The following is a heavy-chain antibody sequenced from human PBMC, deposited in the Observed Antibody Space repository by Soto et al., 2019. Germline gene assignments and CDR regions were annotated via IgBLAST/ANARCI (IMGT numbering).Heavy chain of an antibody. J-gene: IGHJ4*02. CDR1: GFTFSNYG. D-gene: IGHD6-6*01. CDR3: EKEHTSLVGPEEAIDY. V-gene: IGHV3-30*18. Sequence: QVQLVESGGGVVQPGRSLRLSCAASGFTFSNYGMHWVRQAPGKGLEWVAVISYDGSNNYYADSVKGRFTISRDNSKNTLYLQMNSLRAEDTAVYYCEKEHTSLVGPEEAIDYWGQGTLVAVSS. CDR2: ISYDGSNN.